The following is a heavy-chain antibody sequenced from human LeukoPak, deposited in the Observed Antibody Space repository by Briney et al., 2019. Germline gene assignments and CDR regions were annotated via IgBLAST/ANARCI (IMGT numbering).Heavy chain of an antibody. CDR2: ISGSGGST. J-gene: IGHJ4*02. CDR1: GFTFSSYG. D-gene: IGHD4-23*01. CDR3: AKDPLGDDYGGEFDY. Sequence: GGTLRLSCAASGFTFSSYGMSWVRQAPGKGLEWVSAISGSGGSTYYADSVKGRFTISRDNSKNTLYLQMNSLRAEDTAVYYCAKDPLGDDYGGEFDYWGQGTLVTVSS. V-gene: IGHV3-23*01.